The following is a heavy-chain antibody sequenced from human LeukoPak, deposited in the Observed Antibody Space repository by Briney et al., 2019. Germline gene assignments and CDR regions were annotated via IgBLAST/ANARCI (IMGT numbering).Heavy chain of an antibody. V-gene: IGHV4-59*12. CDR1: GGSISSLY. CDR2: IYYTGST. CDR3: ARDNPPLIAVAATGY. Sequence: SETLSLTCSVSGGSISSLYWSWIRQPPGKGLEWIGYIYYTGSTNYNPSLKSRVTMFVDMSKNQFSLRLSSVTAADTAVYYCARDNPPLIAVAATGYWGQGTLVTVSS. J-gene: IGHJ4*02. D-gene: IGHD6-19*01.